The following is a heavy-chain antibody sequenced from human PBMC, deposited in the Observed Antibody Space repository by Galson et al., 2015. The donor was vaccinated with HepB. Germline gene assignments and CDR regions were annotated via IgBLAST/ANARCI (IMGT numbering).Heavy chain of an antibody. J-gene: IGHJ5*02. D-gene: IGHD2-15*01. CDR3: AREGCSGGSCYGAAGWFDP. CDR2: INAGNGNT. Sequence: SVKVSCKASGYTFTSYAMHWVRQAPGQRLEWMGWINAGNGNTKYSQKFQGRVTITRDTSASTAYMELSSLRSEDTAVYYCAREGCSGGSCYGAAGWFDPWGQGTLVTVSS. CDR1: GYTFTSYA. V-gene: IGHV1-3*01.